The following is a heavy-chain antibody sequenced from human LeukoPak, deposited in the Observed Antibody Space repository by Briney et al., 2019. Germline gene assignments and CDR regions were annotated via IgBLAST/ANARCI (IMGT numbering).Heavy chain of an antibody. D-gene: IGHD5-12*01. CDR3: ARGLVDTGRSRFDY. CDR1: GGSFSSGQY. Sequence: TSETLSLTCAVFGGSFSSGQYWSWIRQPPGKGLEWIGEIHQSGSTNYKPSLKSRVTISVDKTKNQFSLKMTSVTAADTAVYYCARGLVDTGRSRFDYWGQGTLVTVSS. CDR2: IHQSGST. V-gene: IGHV4-34*01. J-gene: IGHJ4*02.